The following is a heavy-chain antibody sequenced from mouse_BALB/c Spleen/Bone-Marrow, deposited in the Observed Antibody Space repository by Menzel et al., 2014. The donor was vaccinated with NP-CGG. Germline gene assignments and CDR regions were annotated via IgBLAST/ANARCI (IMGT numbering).Heavy chain of an antibody. CDR2: IDPETGGT. CDR1: GYTFTDYE. Sequence: QVQLKQSGAELVRPGASVTLSCKASGYTFTDYEMHWVKQTPVHGLEWIGAIDPETGGTAYNQKFKGKATLTADKSSSTAYMELRSLTSEDSAVYYCTRHWDYAMDCWGQGTSVTVSS. J-gene: IGHJ4*01. CDR3: TRHWDYAMDC. D-gene: IGHD4-1*01. V-gene: IGHV1-15*01.